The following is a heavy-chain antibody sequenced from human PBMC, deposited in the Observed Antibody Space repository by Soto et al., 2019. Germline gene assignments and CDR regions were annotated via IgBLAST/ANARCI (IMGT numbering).Heavy chain of an antibody. J-gene: IGHJ4*02. CDR1: GGSISSGGYY. CDR3: ARERGGYGLFDS. Sequence: SETLSLTCTVSGGSISSGGYYWSWIRQHPGKGLEWIGYIYYSGSTYYNPSLKSRVTISVDTSKNQFSLKLSSVTAADTAVYYCARERGGYGLFDSWGQGTLVTVSS. CDR2: IYYSGST. V-gene: IGHV4-31*03. D-gene: IGHD5-18*01.